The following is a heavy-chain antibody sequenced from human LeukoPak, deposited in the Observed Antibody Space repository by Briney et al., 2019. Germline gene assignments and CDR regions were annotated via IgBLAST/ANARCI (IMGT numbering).Heavy chain of an antibody. J-gene: IGHJ4*02. Sequence: PSETLSLTCAVYGGSFSGYYWSWIRQPPGKGLEWIGEINHSGSTNYNPSLKGRVTISVDTSKNQFSLKLSSVTAADTAVYYCARGYDSSGYYSGIDYWGQGTLVTVSS. D-gene: IGHD3-22*01. CDR2: INHSGST. CDR3: ARGYDSSGYYSGIDY. V-gene: IGHV4-34*01. CDR1: GGSFSGYY.